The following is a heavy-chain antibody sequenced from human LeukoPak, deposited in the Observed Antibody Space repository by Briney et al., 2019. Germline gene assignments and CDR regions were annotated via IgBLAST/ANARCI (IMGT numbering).Heavy chain of an antibody. CDR1: GDSVSSNSAA. D-gene: IGHD2-21*02. CDR3: ARDSVVTATGGFFDH. J-gene: IGHJ4*02. V-gene: IGHV6-1*01. CDR2: IFYRSKWYN. Sequence: SQTLSLTCAISGDSVSSNSAAWNWLRQSPSRGLQWLGSIFYRSKWYNDYAASVKSRISINPDTSKNQFSLQLNSVTPEDTAVYYCARDSVVTATGGFFDHWGQGTLVTVSS.